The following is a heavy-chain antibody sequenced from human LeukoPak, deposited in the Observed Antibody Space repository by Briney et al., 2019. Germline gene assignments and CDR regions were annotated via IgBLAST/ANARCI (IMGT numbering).Heavy chain of an antibody. Sequence: GASVKVSCKASGYTFTSNYMHWVRQAPGQGLEWMGVIAPSSGTTSYAQKFQGRVTMTRDTSTSTLYMELSSLTSEDTAVYYCARDQRRYCSGGSCYGGFDYWGQGTLVTVSS. D-gene: IGHD2-15*01. CDR1: GYTFTSNY. CDR3: ARDQRRYCSGGSCYGGFDY. CDR2: IAPSSGTT. V-gene: IGHV1-46*01. J-gene: IGHJ4*02.